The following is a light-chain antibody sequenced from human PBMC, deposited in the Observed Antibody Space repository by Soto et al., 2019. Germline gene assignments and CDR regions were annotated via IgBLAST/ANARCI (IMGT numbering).Light chain of an antibody. J-gene: IGLJ3*02. CDR1: SSNIGSNY. V-gene: IGLV1-47*01. Sequence: QAVVTQPPSASGTPGQRVTISCSGSSSNIGSNYVYWYYQVPGTAPKLLIYRDDQRPSGVPDRFSGSIVGNKAALTISGAQADDESDYYCVLYMGSGIWVFGGGTKLTVL. CDR2: RDD. CDR3: VLYMGSGIWV.